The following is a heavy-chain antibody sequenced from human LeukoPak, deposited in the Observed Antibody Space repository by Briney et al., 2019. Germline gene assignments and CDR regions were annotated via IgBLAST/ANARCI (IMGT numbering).Heavy chain of an antibody. Sequence: GGSLRLSCAASGFTLSSYAMSWVRQAPGKGLEWVSAISGSGGSTYYADSVKGRFTISRDNSKNTLYLQMNSLRAEDTAVYYCAASRVVGAIRGTPDYWGQGTLVTVSS. D-gene: IGHD1-26*01. V-gene: IGHV3-23*01. CDR3: AASRVVGAIRGTPDY. CDR2: ISGSGGST. J-gene: IGHJ4*02. CDR1: GFTLSSYA.